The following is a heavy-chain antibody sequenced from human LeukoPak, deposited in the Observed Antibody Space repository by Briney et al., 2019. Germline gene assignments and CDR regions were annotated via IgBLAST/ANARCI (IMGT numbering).Heavy chain of an antibody. V-gene: IGHV4-59*08. CDR1: GGSISSYY. D-gene: IGHD3-9*01. CDR3: ARHGYDISTGHNWFAP. CDR2: IFYSGST. J-gene: IGHJ5*02. Sequence: PSETLSLTCTVSGGSISSYYWSWIRQPPGKGLEWIGYIFYSGSTSYNPSLKSRVTISGDTSKNQCSLKLSSVTAADTAVYYCARHGYDISTGHNWFAPWGQGTLVTVSS.